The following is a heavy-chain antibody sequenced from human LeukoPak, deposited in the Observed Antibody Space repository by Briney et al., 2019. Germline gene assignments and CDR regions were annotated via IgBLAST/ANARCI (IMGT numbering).Heavy chain of an antibody. CDR3: AKGLYSSLSGYFDY. Sequence: PGGSLRLSCAASGLIFNDYAMSWVRQAPGKGLEWVSFISGSGGTTYHAGSVKGRFTVSRDNSKNTLYVQMNSLRAEDTAVYYCAKGLYSSLSGYFDYWGQGALVTVSS. J-gene: IGHJ4*02. CDR2: ISGSGGTT. V-gene: IGHV3-23*01. CDR1: GLIFNDYA. D-gene: IGHD6-19*01.